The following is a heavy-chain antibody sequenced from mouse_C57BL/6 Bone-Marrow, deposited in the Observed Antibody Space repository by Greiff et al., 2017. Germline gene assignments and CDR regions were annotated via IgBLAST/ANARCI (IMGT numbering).Heavy chain of an antibody. Sequence: QVQLQQSGPELVKPGASVKLSCKASGYTFTSYDMNWVKQRPGQGLEWIGWIYPRDGSTKYNEKFKGKATLTVDKFSSTAYMELHSLTSEDSAVYFCARLEFAGSSGDWYFDVWGTGTTVTVSS. CDR3: ARLEFAGSSGDWYFDV. CDR1: GYTFTSYD. J-gene: IGHJ1*03. V-gene: IGHV1-85*01. CDR2: IYPRDGST. D-gene: IGHD1-1*01.